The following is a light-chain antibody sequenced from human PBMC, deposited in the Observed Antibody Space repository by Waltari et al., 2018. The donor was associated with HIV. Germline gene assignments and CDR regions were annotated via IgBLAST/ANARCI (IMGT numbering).Light chain of an antibody. J-gene: IGKJ1*01. Sequence: DIQMTQSPSSLSASVGDRVTITCRASQNISDYLNWYQQRPGKAPILLIYAASTLQSGVPSTFSGSGSGTHFTLTISSLQPGDFGTYYCQQSYSLPPTFGQGTKVEIK. CDR3: QQSYSLPPT. CDR1: QNISDY. V-gene: IGKV1-39*01. CDR2: AAS.